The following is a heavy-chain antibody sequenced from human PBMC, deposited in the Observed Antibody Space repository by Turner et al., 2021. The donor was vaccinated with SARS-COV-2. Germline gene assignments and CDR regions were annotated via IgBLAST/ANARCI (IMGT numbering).Heavy chain of an antibody. Sequence: QAQLPASCPGEVKPSGTLCLTCSVSGRSISSSSYFWGWIRQPPTKELEWIGSIYYSGTTYYNPSLKSRVCLSIDPSKNQFSFNLTPVIASDPALIYCAGQEAGQGLDYWGRGILVTVSS. D-gene: IGHD3-10*01. J-gene: IGHJ4*03. CDR2: IYYSGTT. CDR1: GRSISSSSYF. V-gene: IGHV4-39*01. CDR3: AGQEAGQGLDY.